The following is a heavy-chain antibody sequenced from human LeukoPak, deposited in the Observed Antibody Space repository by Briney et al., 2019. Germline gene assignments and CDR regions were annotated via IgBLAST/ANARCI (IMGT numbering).Heavy chain of an antibody. J-gene: IGHJ3*02. D-gene: IGHD1-26*01. Sequence: GGSLRLSCAVSGFSVSNYAMHWVRQAPGKGLEYVSVISSNGVTTYYVDSVKGRFTISRDNSRNTVYLQMGSLRTEDMAVYYCARAQVGATLGYAFDIWGQGTMVTVSS. CDR1: GFSVSNYA. CDR3: ARAQVGATLGYAFDI. CDR2: ISSNGVTT. V-gene: IGHV3-64*02.